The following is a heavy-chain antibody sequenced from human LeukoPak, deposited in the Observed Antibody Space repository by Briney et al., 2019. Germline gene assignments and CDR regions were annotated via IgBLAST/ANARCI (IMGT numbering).Heavy chain of an antibody. V-gene: IGHV1-8*03. CDR2: MNPNSGNT. D-gene: IGHD3-3*01. CDR3: ARGRMNDFWSGYYIFGLDY. J-gene: IGHJ4*02. CDR1: GYTFTSYE. Sequence: GASVKVSCKASGYTFTSYEINWVRQATGQGLEWMGWMNPNSGNTGYAQKFQGRVTITRNTSISTAYMELSSLRSEDTAVYYCARGRMNDFWSGYYIFGLDYWGQGTLVTVSS.